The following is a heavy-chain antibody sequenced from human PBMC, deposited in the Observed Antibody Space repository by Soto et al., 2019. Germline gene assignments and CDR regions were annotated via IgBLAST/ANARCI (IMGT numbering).Heavy chain of an antibody. V-gene: IGHV3-23*01. CDR2: ISASGGGT. CDR3: ATGSYGSENYYTRAKGNWFDP. D-gene: IGHD3-10*01. J-gene: IGHJ5*02. CDR1: GFTLSSYA. Sequence: PGGSLRLSCASSGFTLSSYAMSWVRQAPGKGLEWVSAISASGGGTYYADSVKGRFTISRDDSKNTLYPQMSSLRAEDTAVYYCATGSYGSENYYTRAKGNWFDPWGQGTLVTVSS.